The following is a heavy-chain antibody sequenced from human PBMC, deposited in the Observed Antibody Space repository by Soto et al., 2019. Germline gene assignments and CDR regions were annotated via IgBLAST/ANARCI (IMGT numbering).Heavy chain of an antibody. CDR3: ARFVTTLDS. D-gene: IGHD4-17*01. CDR1: GGSISSYY. V-gene: IGHV4-59*01. J-gene: IGHJ4*02. CDR2: IYYSGST. Sequence: SETLSLTCTVSGGSISSYYWSWIRQPPGTGLEWIGYIYYSGSTNYNPSLKSRVTISVDTSKNQFSLKLSSVTAAYTAVYYCARFVTTLDSWGQGTLVTVS.